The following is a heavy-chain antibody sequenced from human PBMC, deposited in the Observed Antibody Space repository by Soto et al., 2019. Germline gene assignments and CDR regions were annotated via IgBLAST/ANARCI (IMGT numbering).Heavy chain of an antibody. J-gene: IGHJ6*02. CDR3: ARHLHLPHNYEFYGMDV. CDR1: GYSFTSYW. D-gene: IGHD2-2*01. V-gene: IGHV5-51*01. Sequence: GESLKISCKGSGYSFTSYWIGWVRQMPGKGLEWMGIIYPGDSDTRYSPSFQGQVTISADKSISTAYLQWSSLKASDTAMYYCARHLHLPHNYEFYGMDVWGQGTTVTVSS. CDR2: IYPGDSDT.